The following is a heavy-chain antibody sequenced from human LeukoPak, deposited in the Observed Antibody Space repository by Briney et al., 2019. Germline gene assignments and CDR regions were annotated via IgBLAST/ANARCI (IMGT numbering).Heavy chain of an antibody. V-gene: IGHV4-4*07. D-gene: IGHD6-25*01. CDR1: GVSVINYY. CDR3: ARDSGYPI. Sequence: PSETLSLTCTVSGVSVINYYWSWIRQPAGKGLEWIGRIYTTGTTNYSPSLKSRVTLSVDTSTNQFSLKLSSVTAADTAVYYCARDSGYPIWGQGTMVTVSS. CDR2: IYTTGTT. J-gene: IGHJ3*02.